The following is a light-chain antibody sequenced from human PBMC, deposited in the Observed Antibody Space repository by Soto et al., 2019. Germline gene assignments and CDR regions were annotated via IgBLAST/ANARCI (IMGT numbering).Light chain of an antibody. V-gene: IGLV4-60*02. CDR2: LEGSGSY. CDR3: ETWDSNIRL. J-gene: IGLJ2*01. CDR1: SGHRSSI. Sequence: QPVLTQSSSASASLGSSVKLTCTLSSGHRSSIIAWHQQQPGKAPRYLMKLEGSGSYNKGSGIPDRFSGSSSGADRYLTISNLQFEDEADYYCETWDSNIRLLGGGTKLTVL.